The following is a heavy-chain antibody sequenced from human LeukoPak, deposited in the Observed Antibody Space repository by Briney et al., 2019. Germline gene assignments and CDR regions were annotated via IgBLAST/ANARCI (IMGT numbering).Heavy chain of an antibody. V-gene: IGHV3-21*01. CDR2: ISSSSSYI. CDR3: ARVRAPRYDPDNLYYFDY. CDR1: GFTFSSYS. J-gene: IGHJ4*02. Sequence: GGSLRLSCAASGFTFSSYSMNWVRQAPGKGLEWVSSISSSSSYIYCADSVKGRFTISRDNAKNSLYLQMNSLRAEDTAVYYCARVRAPRYDPDNLYYFDYWGQGTLVTVSS. D-gene: IGHD3-3*01.